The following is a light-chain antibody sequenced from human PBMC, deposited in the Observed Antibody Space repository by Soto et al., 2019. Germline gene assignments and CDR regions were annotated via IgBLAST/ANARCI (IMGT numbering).Light chain of an antibody. Sequence: EIVLTQSPATLSSSPGERATLSCRASQSVSSSYLAWYQQKPGQAPRLLIYGASSRATGITDRFSGSGSGTDFTLTISRLEPEDFAVYYCQQYGSSPVTFGQGTKVDI. CDR2: GAS. CDR3: QQYGSSPVT. V-gene: IGKV3-20*01. CDR1: QSVSSSY. J-gene: IGKJ1*01.